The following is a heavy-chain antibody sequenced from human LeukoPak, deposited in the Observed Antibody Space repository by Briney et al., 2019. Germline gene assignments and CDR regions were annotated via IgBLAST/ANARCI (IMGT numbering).Heavy chain of an antibody. D-gene: IGHD6-13*01. CDR2: IDFTSRYI. Sequence: GGSLRLSCAASGFTFSSYSMNWVRQAPGKGLEWVSSIDFTSRYIYNADSVKGRFTTSRDNAKNSLDLQMNSLKVEDTAVYYCATPAAGPGAEYSLYWGQGALVIVSS. CDR1: GFTFSSYS. V-gene: IGHV3-21*01. J-gene: IGHJ1*01. CDR3: ATPAAGPGAEYSLY.